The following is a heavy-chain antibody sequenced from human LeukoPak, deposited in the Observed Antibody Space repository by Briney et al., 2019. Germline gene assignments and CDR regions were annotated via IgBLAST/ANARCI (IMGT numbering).Heavy chain of an antibody. CDR1: GGSISSYY. Sequence: PSETLSLTCTVSGGSISSYYWSWIRQPAGKGLEWIGRIYTSGSANYNPSLKSRVTMSVDTSKNQFSLKLSSVTAADTAVYYCARDGIDDCSGGSCYSYFDYWGQGTLVTVSS. V-gene: IGHV4-4*07. CDR2: IYTSGSA. D-gene: IGHD2-15*01. CDR3: ARDGIDDCSGGSCYSYFDY. J-gene: IGHJ4*02.